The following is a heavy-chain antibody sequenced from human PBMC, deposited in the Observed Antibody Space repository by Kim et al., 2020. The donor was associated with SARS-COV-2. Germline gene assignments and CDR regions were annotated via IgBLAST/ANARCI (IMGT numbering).Heavy chain of an antibody. Sequence: GGSLRLSCAASGFTFSDYSMSWVRLAPGKGLEWVSEISGSGDTTYYADSVRGRFTISRDNSRNTLYLQMSSLRAEETAVYYCAKDHDGVYSDFFVSWGQGTLVTVSS. CDR3: AKDHDGVYSDFFVS. J-gene: IGHJ4*02. CDR1: GFTFSDYS. CDR2: ISGSGDTT. D-gene: IGHD2-15*01. V-gene: IGHV3-23*01.